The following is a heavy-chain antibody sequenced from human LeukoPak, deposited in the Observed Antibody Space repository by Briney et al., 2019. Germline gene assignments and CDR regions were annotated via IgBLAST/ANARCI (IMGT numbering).Heavy chain of an antibody. D-gene: IGHD3-10*01. V-gene: IGHV1-46*01. J-gene: IGHJ6*02. CDR1: GYTFTSYG. CDR2: INPSGGST. Sequence: VASVKVSCKASGYTFTSYGISWVRQAPGQGLEWMGIINPSGGSTSYAQKFQGRVTMTRDTSTSTVYMELSSLRSEDTAVYYCARVGWFGDYGMDVWGQGTTVTVSS. CDR3: ARVGWFGDYGMDV.